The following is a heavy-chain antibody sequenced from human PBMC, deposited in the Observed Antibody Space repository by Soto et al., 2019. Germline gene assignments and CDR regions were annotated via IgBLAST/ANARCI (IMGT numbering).Heavy chain of an antibody. Sequence: GGSLRLSCAASGFTFSSYGMHWVRQAPGKGLEWVAVISYDGSNKYYADSVKGRFTISRDNSKNTLYLQMNSLRAEDTAVYYCANGYDILTGSAFDIWGQGTMVTVSS. J-gene: IGHJ3*02. CDR1: GFTFSSYG. CDR2: ISYDGSNK. D-gene: IGHD3-9*01. CDR3: ANGYDILTGSAFDI. V-gene: IGHV3-30*18.